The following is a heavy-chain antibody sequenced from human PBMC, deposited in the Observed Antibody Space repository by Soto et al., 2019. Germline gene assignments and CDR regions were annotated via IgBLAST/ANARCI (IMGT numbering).Heavy chain of an antibody. J-gene: IGHJ4*02. CDR2: ISYDGSKK. Sequence: SLRLSCAASGFTFSSYGMHWVRQAPGKGLEWVAVISYDGSKKYYADSVKGRFTISRDNSKNTLYLQMNSLKVEDTAVYYCAKDWYNYGGFDYWGQGTLVTVCS. CDR3: AKDWYNYGGFDY. D-gene: IGHD1-1*01. CDR1: GFTFSSYG. V-gene: IGHV3-30*18.